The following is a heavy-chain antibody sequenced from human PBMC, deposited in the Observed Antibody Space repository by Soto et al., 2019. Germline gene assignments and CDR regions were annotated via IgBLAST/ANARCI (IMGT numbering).Heavy chain of an antibody. CDR2: INHSGST. J-gene: IGHJ4*02. Sequence: QVQLQQWGAGLLKPSETLSLTCAVYGGSFSGYYWSWIRQPPGKGLEWIGEINHSGSTNYNPSLQIRVTISVDTSKNQFSRKLSSVTAADTAVYYCARGLGNCSGGSCYSGTVDYWGQGTLVTVSS. V-gene: IGHV4-34*01. CDR1: GGSFSGYY. D-gene: IGHD2-15*01. CDR3: ARGLGNCSGGSCYSGTVDY.